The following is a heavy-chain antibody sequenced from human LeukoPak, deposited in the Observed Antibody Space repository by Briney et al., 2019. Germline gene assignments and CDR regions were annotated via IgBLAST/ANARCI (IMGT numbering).Heavy chain of an antibody. Sequence: ASVKVSCKASGYTFTSYGISWVRQAPGQGLEWMGWISAYNGNTNYAQKLQGRVTMTTDTSTSTAYMELRSLRSDDTAVYYCARAQKPPGSYYYYYYMDVWGKGTTVTVSS. CDR1: GYTFTSYG. CDR2: ISAYNGNT. V-gene: IGHV1-18*01. J-gene: IGHJ6*03. CDR3: ARAQKPPGSYYYYYYMDV.